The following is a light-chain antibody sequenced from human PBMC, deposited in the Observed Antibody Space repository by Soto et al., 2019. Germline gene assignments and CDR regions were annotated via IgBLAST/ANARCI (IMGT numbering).Light chain of an antibody. V-gene: IGLV2-14*01. CDR3: CSYAGSYV. J-gene: IGLJ1*01. CDR2: EVS. CDR1: SSDVGGYNY. Sequence: QSALTQPASVSGSAGQSIAISCTGTSSDVGGYNYVSWYQQHPGKAPKLLLSEVSKRPSGVSDRFSGSKSGNTASLTISGLQTQDEADYYCCSYAGSYVFGTGTKLTVL.